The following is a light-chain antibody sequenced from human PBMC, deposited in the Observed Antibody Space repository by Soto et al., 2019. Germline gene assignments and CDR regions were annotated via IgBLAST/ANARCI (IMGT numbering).Light chain of an antibody. V-gene: IGKV1-12*01. Sequence: DIQMTQSPSTLSASVGDRVTITCRASQSISSWLVWYQQKPGTAPKLLIYAASSLQSGVPSRFSGSGSGTDFTLTISSLQPEDFATYYCQQANSFPLTFGGGTKVDIK. CDR3: QQANSFPLT. J-gene: IGKJ4*01. CDR1: QSISSW. CDR2: AAS.